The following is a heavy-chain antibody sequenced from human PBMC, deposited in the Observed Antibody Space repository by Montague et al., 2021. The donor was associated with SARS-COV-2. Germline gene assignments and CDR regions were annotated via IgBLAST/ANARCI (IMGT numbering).Heavy chain of an antibody. CDR2: TCYRSEWYF. Sequence: CAISGDSVSSNNAVWNWIRQSPSRGLEWLGRTCYRSEWYFDYAISLRGRITINPDTSKNQSSLQLDSVTLDDTAVYYCARYSYSGTYFGLNDAFDIWGQGTLVTVSS. D-gene: IGHD1-26*01. CDR3: ARYSYSGTYFGLNDAFDI. V-gene: IGHV6-1*01. J-gene: IGHJ3*02. CDR1: GDSVSSNNAV.